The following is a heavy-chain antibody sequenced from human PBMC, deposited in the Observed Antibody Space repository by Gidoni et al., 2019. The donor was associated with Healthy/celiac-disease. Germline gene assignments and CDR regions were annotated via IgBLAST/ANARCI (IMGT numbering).Heavy chain of an antibody. D-gene: IGHD3-10*01. Sequence: IGWVRQMPGKGLEWMGIIYPGDSDTRYSPSFQGQVTISADKSISTVYLQWSSLKASDTAMYYCARGMVRGSPIGFDYWGQGTLVTVSS. J-gene: IGHJ4*02. CDR3: ARGMVRGSPIGFDY. V-gene: IGHV5-51*01. CDR2: IYPGDSDT.